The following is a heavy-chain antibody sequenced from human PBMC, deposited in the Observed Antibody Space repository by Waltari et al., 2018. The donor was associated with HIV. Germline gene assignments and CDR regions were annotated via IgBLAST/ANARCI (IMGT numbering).Heavy chain of an antibody. CDR1: GFTFSSYS. Sequence: EVQLVESGGGLVKPGGSLRLSCAASGFTFSSYSMNWVRQAPGKGLEWVSSISSSSSYIYYADSVKGRFTISRDNAKNSLYLQMNSLRAEDTAVYYCARETGVAAHFDYWGQGTLVTVSS. V-gene: IGHV3-21*01. J-gene: IGHJ4*02. CDR3: ARETGVAAHFDY. D-gene: IGHD6-6*01. CDR2: ISSSSSYI.